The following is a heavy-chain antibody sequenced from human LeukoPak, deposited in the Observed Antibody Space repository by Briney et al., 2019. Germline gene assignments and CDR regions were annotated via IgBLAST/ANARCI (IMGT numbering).Heavy chain of an antibody. Sequence: GGSLRLSCAASGFTFSSYAMSWVRQAPGKWLEWVSAISGSGGSTYYADSVKGRFTISRDNSKNTLYLQMNSLRAEDTAVYYCAKEGTFVVVPAATYDHWGQGTLVTVSS. CDR1: GFTFSSYA. D-gene: IGHD2-2*01. V-gene: IGHV3-23*01. CDR2: ISGSGGST. J-gene: IGHJ4*02. CDR3: AKEGTFVVVPAATYDH.